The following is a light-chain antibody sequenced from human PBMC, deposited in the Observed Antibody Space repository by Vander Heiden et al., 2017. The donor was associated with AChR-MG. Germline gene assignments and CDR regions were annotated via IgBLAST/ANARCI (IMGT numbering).Light chain of an antibody. V-gene: IGKV3-20*01. J-gene: IGKJ1*01. CDR2: GAS. Sequence: VLTQSPGTLSLSPGERATLSCRASQSVGSSYLAWYQQKPGQAPRLLIYGASVRATGIPDRFSGSGSGTDFTFTITRLEPEDFAVYYCQHRRTFGQGTKVEIK. CDR1: QSVGSSY. CDR3: QHRRT.